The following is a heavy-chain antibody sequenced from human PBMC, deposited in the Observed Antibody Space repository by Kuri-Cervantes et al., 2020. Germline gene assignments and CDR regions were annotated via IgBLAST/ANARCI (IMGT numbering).Heavy chain of an antibody. CDR3: ARGPPSTSVNWFDP. CDR1: GGSFSGYY. J-gene: IGHJ5*02. Sequence: SETLSLTCAVYGGSFSGYYWSWIRQPPGKGLEWIGEINHSGSTNYNPSLKSRVTISVGTSKNRFSLKLRSVTAADTAVYYCARGPPSTSVNWFDPWGQGTLVTVSS. V-gene: IGHV4-34*01. D-gene: IGHD5/OR15-5a*01. CDR2: INHSGST.